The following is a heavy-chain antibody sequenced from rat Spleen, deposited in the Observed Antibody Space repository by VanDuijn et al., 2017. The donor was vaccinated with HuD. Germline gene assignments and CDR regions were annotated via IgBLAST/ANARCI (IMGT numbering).Heavy chain of an antibody. CDR1: GFSLTTND. CDR3: ARSKFGAPDY. J-gene: IGHJ2*01. CDR2: ISSGGNT. V-gene: IGHV2S12*01. Sequence: QVQLKESGPGLVQPSQTLSLTCTVSGFSLTTNDVTWVRQPPGKGLEWIATISSGGNTYFNSALKSRLSISRDTSKSQVLLKMNSLQTEDTAMYFCARSKFGAPDYWGQGVMVTVSS. D-gene: IGHD4-3*01.